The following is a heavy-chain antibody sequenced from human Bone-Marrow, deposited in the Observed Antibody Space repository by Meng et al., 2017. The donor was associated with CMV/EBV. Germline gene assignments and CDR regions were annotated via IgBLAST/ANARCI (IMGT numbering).Heavy chain of an antibody. CDR1: GGSISSSSYY. CDR3: ARDLDCSSTSCNTQIDY. CDR2: IYYSGST. Sequence: SETLSLTCTVSGGSISSSSYYWSCIRQPPGQGLEWIGSIYYSGSTYYNPSLKSRVTISVDTSKNQFSLKLSSVTAADTAVYYCARDLDCSSTSCNTQIDYWGQGTLVTVSS. V-gene: IGHV4-39*07. D-gene: IGHD2-2*01. J-gene: IGHJ4*02.